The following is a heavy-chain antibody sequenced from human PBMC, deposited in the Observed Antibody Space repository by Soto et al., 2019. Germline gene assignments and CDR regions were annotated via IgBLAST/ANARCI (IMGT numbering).Heavy chain of an antibody. CDR1: GYTFTGYY. CDR2: INPNSGGT. Sequence: ASVKVSCMXSGYTFTGYYMHWVRQAPGQGLEWMGWINPNSGGTNYAQKFQGRVTMTRDTSISTAYMELSRLRSDDTAVYYCARDQGTVPTTDDPPTRNYYYGMDVWGQGTTVTVSS. CDR3: ARDQGTVPTTDDPPTRNYYYGMDV. D-gene: IGHD1-1*01. V-gene: IGHV1-2*02. J-gene: IGHJ6*02.